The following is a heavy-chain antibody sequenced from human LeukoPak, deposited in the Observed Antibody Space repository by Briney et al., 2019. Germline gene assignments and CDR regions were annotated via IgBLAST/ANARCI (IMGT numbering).Heavy chain of an antibody. Sequence: SQSLSLTCAVYGGSFSGFYWSWIRQLPGRGLEWIGEINHIGSTNYNPYLKSRDTISVDTSKNQFSLKLSSVTAADTAVYYCARHGRGYYYGSGSYYFDYWGQGTLVTVSS. CDR1: GGSFSGFY. V-gene: IGHV4-34*01. CDR2: INHIGST. CDR3: ARHGRGYYYGSGSYYFDY. D-gene: IGHD3-10*01. J-gene: IGHJ4*02.